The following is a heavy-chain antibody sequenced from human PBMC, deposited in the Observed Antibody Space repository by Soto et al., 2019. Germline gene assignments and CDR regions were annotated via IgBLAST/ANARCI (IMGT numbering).Heavy chain of an antibody. D-gene: IGHD7-27*01. Sequence: EVQLLESGGDLVQPGGSLRLSCAASGFTFSLFAMSWVRQSPGTGLEWVSTISGSGGSTYYADAVKGRFTISRDNSMDTLYLQMKSLRVEDTARYYCAKEVSLGSTVDLGYWGQGSLVTVSS. CDR3: AKEVSLGSTVDLGY. CDR2: ISGSGGST. V-gene: IGHV3-23*01. CDR1: GFTFSLFA. J-gene: IGHJ4*02.